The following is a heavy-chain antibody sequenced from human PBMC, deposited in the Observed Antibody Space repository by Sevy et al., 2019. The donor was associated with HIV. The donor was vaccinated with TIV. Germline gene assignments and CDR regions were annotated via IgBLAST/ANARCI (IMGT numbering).Heavy chain of an antibody. V-gene: IGHV3-9*01. D-gene: IGHD2-21*01. J-gene: IGHJ4*02. CDR1: EFTFEDYA. CDR3: AKGAEGTGYWRFFFPDF. Sequence: GGSLRLSCAASEFTFEDYAMHWVRQAPGKGLEWVSGINWNSGNIAYADSVKGRFTISRDNAKNSLYLQINSLGPEDTALYYCAKGAEGTGYWRFFFPDFWGQGTLVTVSS. CDR2: INWNSGNI.